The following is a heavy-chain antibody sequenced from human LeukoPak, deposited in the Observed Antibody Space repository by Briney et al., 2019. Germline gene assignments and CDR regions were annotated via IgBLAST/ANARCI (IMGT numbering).Heavy chain of an antibody. Sequence: PSETLSLTCTVSGGSISSGDYYWSWIRQPPGKGLEWIGYIYYSGSTYYNPSLKSRVTISVDTSKNQFSLKLSSVTAADTAVYYCASVSNNSSGWARIDYWGQGTLVTVSS. J-gene: IGHJ4*02. CDR1: GGSISSGDYY. CDR3: ASVSNNSSGWARIDY. D-gene: IGHD6-19*01. CDR2: IYYSGST. V-gene: IGHV4-30-4*01.